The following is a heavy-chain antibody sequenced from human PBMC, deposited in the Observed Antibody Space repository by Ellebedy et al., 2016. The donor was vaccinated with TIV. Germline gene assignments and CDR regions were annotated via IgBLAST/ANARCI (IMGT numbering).Heavy chain of an antibody. CDR2: IYYSGST. D-gene: IGHD1-20*01. CDR3: ARLNYNWNDYYYYGMDV. Sequence: SETLSLTCTVPAGSIGSFYWSWIRQPPGKGLEWIAYIYYSGSTKYNPSLKSRVTISVDTSKNQFSLKVSSVTAADTAVYYCARLNYNWNDYYYYGMDVWGQGTTVTVPS. CDR1: AGSIGSFY. J-gene: IGHJ6*02. V-gene: IGHV4-59*08.